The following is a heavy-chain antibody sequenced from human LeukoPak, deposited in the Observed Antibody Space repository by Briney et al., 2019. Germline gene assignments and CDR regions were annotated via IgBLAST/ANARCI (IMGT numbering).Heavy chain of an antibody. V-gene: IGHV3-30*18. J-gene: IGHJ4*02. CDR2: ISYVGSNK. CDR1: GFTFSSYG. Sequence: GRSLRLSCAASGFTFSSYGMHWAPQAPGKGREGGAVISYVGSNKYYADSVKGRFTISRDNSKNTLYLQMNSLRAEDTAVYYCAKGGTGLLWFGELLYGYFDYWGQGTLVTVSS. CDR3: AKGGTGLLWFGELLYGYFDY. D-gene: IGHD3-10*01.